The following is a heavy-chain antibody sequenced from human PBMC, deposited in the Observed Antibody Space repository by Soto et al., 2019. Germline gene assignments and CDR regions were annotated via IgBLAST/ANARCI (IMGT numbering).Heavy chain of an antibody. CDR3: AKDIGMTLILVVNLDY. CDR1: GFTFSTYG. J-gene: IGHJ4*02. D-gene: IGHD3-22*01. Sequence: PGGSLRLSCAASGFTFSTYGMHWVRQAPGKGLQWVALIWYDGSNEYYVDSVKGRFTISRDNSKNTLYLQMNSLRAEDTAVYYCAKDIGMTLILVVNLDYWGQGTLVTVSS. V-gene: IGHV3-33*06. CDR2: IWYDGSNE.